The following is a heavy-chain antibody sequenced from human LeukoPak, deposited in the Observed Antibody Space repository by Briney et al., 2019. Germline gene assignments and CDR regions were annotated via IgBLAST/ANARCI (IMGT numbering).Heavy chain of an antibody. CDR2: IISISGGGTS. D-gene: IGHD6-19*01. J-gene: IGHJ4*02. V-gene: IGHV3-15*01. Sequence: PGGSLRLSCTASGFTFTDVWMSWVRQVPGKGLEWVGRIISISGGGTSDYPAAVKGRFTISRDDSKNTLYLQMNSLRAEDTAVFYCAKAPISGGWYYYVDSWGQGTLVTVSS. CDR1: GFTFTDVW. CDR3: AKAPISGGWYYYVDS.